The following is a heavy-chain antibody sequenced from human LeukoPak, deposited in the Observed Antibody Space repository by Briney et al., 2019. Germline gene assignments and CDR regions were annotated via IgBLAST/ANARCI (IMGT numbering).Heavy chain of an antibody. D-gene: IGHD3-22*01. V-gene: IGHV1-18*01. CDR1: GYTFTSYG. Sequence: GASVKVSCKDSGYTFTSYGISWVRQAPGQGLEWMGWISAYNGNTNYAQKLQGRVTMTTDTSTSTAYMELRSLRSDDTAVYYCARDRGAGWLLLPIDAFDIWGQGTMVTVSS. J-gene: IGHJ3*02. CDR2: ISAYNGNT. CDR3: ARDRGAGWLLLPIDAFDI.